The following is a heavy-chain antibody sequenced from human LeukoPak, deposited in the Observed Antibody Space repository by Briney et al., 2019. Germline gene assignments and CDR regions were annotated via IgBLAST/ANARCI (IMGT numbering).Heavy chain of an antibody. Sequence: PGGSLRLSCAASGFTSDNYAMHWVRQAPGKGLEWVSLISGDGGSTYYADSVKGRFTISRDNSKTSLYLQMNSLRTENTALYYCAKYAMMHYDFSYNWFDPWGQGTLVTVSS. D-gene: IGHD3-3*01. CDR3: AKYAMMHYDFSYNWFDP. J-gene: IGHJ5*02. CDR2: ISGDGGST. V-gene: IGHV3-43*02. CDR1: GFTSDNYA.